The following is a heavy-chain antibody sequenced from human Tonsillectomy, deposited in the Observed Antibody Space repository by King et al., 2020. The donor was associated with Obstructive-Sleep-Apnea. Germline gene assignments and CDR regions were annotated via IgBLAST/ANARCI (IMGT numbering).Heavy chain of an antibody. CDR2: ISSISTTK. V-gene: IGHV3-48*01. D-gene: IGHD6-19*01. J-gene: IGHJ4*02. CDR1: GFIFSTSS. Sequence: EVQLVESGGGLVQPGGSLRLSCAASGFIFSTSSMNWVRQAPGKGLEWISYISSISTTKYYADSVKGRFTIARDNAKNLLYLQMNSLRAEDTAVYYCARDPGGWWGQGTLFTVSS. CDR3: ARDPGGW.